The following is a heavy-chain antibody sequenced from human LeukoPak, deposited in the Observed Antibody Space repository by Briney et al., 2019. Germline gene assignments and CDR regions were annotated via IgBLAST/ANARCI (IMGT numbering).Heavy chain of an antibody. CDR1: GYTFTSYD. Sequence: GASVKVSCKASGYTFTSYDINWVRQATGQGLEWMGWMSPNSGNTGYAQKFQGRVTMTRNTSISTAYMELSSLRSEDTAVYYCARGLRMGKGFDPWGQGTLVTVSS. V-gene: IGHV1-8*01. J-gene: IGHJ5*02. CDR2: MSPNSGNT. D-gene: IGHD2-8*01. CDR3: ARGLRMGKGFDP.